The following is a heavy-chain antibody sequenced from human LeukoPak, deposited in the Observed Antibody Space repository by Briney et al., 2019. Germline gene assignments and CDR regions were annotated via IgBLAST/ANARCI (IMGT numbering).Heavy chain of an antibody. CDR2: FDPEDGET. CDR3: AREVPAAMWDYYYYYGMDV. Sequence: ASVKVSCKVSGYTLTELSMHWVRQAPGKGLEWMGGFDPEDGETIYAQKFQGRVTITRDTSASTAYMELSSLRSEDTAVYYCAREVPAAMWDYYYYYGMDVWGQGTTVTVSS. J-gene: IGHJ6*02. D-gene: IGHD2-2*01. CDR1: GYTLTELS. V-gene: IGHV1-24*01.